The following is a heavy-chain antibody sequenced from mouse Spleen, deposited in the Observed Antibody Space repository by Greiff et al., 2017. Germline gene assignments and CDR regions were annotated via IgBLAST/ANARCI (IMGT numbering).Heavy chain of an antibody. CDR3: AFMILYALDY. J-gene: IGHJ4*01. Sequence: QVQLQQSGAELAKPGASVKLSCKASGYTYTTYWMHWVKQRPGQGLEWIGYINPSSGYTKYNQKFKDKATLTADKSSNTAYMQLSSLTYEDSAVYYCAFMILYALDYWGQGTSVTVSS. D-gene: IGHD2-3*01. CDR2: INPSSGYT. V-gene: IGHV1-7*01. CDR1: GYTYTTYW.